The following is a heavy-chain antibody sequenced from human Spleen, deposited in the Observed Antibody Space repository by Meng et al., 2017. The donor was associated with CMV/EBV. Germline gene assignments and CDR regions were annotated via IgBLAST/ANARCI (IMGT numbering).Heavy chain of an antibody. D-gene: IGHD5-12*01. CDR2: ISTTSSYI. V-gene: IGHV3-21*04. CDR3: AREESSQYSGYDWGWFDP. Sequence: GESLKISCAASRFTFSSYSMNWVRQAPGKGLEWVSSISTTSSYIYYADSVKGRFTISRDNAKNSLYLQMNSLRAEDTAVYYCAREESSQYSGYDWGWFDPWGQGTLVTVSS. CDR1: RFTFSSYS. J-gene: IGHJ5*02.